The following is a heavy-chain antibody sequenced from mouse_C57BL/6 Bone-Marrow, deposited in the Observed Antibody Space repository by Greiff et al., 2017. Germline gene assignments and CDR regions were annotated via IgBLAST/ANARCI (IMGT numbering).Heavy chain of an antibody. J-gene: IGHJ3*01. V-gene: IGHV2-6*01. CDR2: IWGVGST. D-gene: IGHD2-1*01. Sequence: QVQLKQSGPGLVAPSQSLSITCTVSGFSLTSYGVDWVRQSPGKGLEWLGVIWGVGSTNYNSAHKSRLSISKDNSKSQVFLKMNSLQSDDTAMYYCARGPSRGAYGNYVPFAYWGQGTLVTVSA. CDR1: GFSLTSYG. CDR3: ARGPSRGAYGNYVPFAY.